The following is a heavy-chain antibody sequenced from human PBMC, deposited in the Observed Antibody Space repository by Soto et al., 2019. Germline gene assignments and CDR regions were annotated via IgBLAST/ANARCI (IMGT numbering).Heavy chain of an antibody. CDR1: GYSFTNYW. CDR2: IDPSDSYT. V-gene: IGHV5-10-1*01. J-gene: IGHJ3*02. CDR3: ASPQRYSSGWYDAFDI. D-gene: IGHD6-19*01. Sequence: GESLKISCKGSGYSFTNYWITWVRQMPGKGLEWMGRIDPSDSYTNYSPSFQGHVTISADKSISTAYLQWSSLKASDTAMYYCASPQRYSSGWYDAFDIWGQGTMVTVSS.